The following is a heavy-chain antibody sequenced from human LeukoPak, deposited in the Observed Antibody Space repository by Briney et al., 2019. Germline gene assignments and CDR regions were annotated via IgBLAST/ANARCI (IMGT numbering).Heavy chain of an antibody. V-gene: IGHV4-59*01. D-gene: IGHD3-10*01. CDR3: ARDRMVRGVPYYYYGMDV. J-gene: IGHJ6*02. CDR1: GGSISSYY. CDR2: IYYSGST. Sequence: KSSETLSLTCTVSGGSISSYYWSWIRQPPGKGLEWIGYIYYSGSTNYNPSLKSRVTISVDTSKNQFSLKLSSVTAADTAVYYCARDRMVRGVPYYYYGMDVWGQGTTVTASS.